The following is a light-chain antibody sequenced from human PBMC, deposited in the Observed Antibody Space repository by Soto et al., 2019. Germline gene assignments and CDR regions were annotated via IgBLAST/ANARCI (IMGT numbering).Light chain of an antibody. J-gene: IGLJ2*01. CDR2: GNS. V-gene: IGLV1-40*01. CDR1: SSNIGAGYD. Sequence: QSVLTQPPSVSGAPGQRVTISCTGSSSNIGAGYDVHWYKQLPGTAPKLHIYGNSNRPSGIPERFSGSKSGTSASLAITGLQAEDEADYYCQSYDSSLSGVVFGGGTKLTVL. CDR3: QSYDSSLSGVV.